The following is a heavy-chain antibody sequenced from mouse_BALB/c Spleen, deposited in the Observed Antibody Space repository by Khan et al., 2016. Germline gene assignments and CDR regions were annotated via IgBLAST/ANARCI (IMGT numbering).Heavy chain of an antibody. Sequence: QIQLVQSGPELKKPGETVKISCKASGYTFTNYGMNWVKQAPGKGLKWMGWINTNTGEPTYAEEFQGRVAFSLETSASTAYLQINNLKNEDTATYFCAEDYYGSNWFAYWGQSTLVTVSA. CDR2: INTNTGEP. CDR3: AEDYYGSNWFAY. CDR1: GYTFTNYG. D-gene: IGHD1-1*01. J-gene: IGHJ3*01. V-gene: IGHV9-3*02.